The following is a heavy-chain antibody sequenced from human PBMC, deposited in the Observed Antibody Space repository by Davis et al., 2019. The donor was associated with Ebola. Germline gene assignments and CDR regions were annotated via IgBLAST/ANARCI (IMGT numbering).Heavy chain of an antibody. J-gene: IGHJ6*02. CDR1: GFTFSSYW. Sequence: GESLKIPCAASGFTFSSYWMSWVRQAPGKGLEWVANIKQDGSEKYYVDSVKGRFTITRDNAKNSLYLQMNSLRAEDTAVYYCARAPYYYDSSGSRWYYYYGMDVWGQGTTVTVSS. D-gene: IGHD3-22*01. CDR3: ARAPYYYDSSGSRWYYYYGMDV. V-gene: IGHV3-7*03. CDR2: IKQDGSEK.